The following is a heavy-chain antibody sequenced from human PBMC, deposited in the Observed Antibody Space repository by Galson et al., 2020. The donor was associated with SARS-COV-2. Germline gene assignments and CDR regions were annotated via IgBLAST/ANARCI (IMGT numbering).Heavy chain of an antibody. Sequence: HLGASLKISCVASGFTFRGAVLHWVRPASGKGLAWVGRLGSRTNSYATGYAASVKGRFIISRDDSKKTAYLQMSSLKTEDTAVYYCTTINYWGQGTLVTVSS. CDR1: GFTFRGAV. CDR3: TTINY. CDR2: LGSRTNSYAT. J-gene: IGHJ4*02. V-gene: IGHV3-73*01.